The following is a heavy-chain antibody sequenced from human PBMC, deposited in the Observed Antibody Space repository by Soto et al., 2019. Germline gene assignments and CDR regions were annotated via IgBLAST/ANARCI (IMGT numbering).Heavy chain of an antibody. CDR1: GFTFSSYG. D-gene: IGHD6-25*01. Sequence: QPGGSLRLSCAASGFTFSSYGMHWVRQAPGKGLEWVAVISYDGSNKYYADSVKGRFTISGDNSKNTLYLQMNSLRAEDTAVYYCAKDGPHSGEVSGYFDYWGQGTLVTVSS. CDR2: ISYDGSNK. CDR3: AKDGPHSGEVSGYFDY. J-gene: IGHJ4*02. V-gene: IGHV3-30*18.